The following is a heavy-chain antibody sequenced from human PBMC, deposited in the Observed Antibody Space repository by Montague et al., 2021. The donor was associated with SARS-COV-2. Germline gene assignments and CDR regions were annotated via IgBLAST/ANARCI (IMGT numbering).Heavy chain of an antibody. V-gene: IGHV3-13*04. Sequence: SLRLSCAASGFTFSSYDMHWVRQATGKGLEWVSAIGTAGDTYYPGSVKGRFTISRENAKNSLYLQMNSLRAGDTAVYYCARSLSSYGGSSGFWYFDLWGRGTLVTVSS. J-gene: IGHJ2*01. CDR2: IGTAGDT. CDR3: ARSLSSYGGSSGFWYFDL. CDR1: GFTFSSYD. D-gene: IGHD4-23*01.